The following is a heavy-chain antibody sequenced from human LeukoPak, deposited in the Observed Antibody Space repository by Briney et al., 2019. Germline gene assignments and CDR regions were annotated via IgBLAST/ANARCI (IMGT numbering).Heavy chain of an antibody. V-gene: IGHV4-4*07. CDR1: GGSISSYY. CDR2: IYTSGST. Sequence: SETLSLTCTVSGGSISSYYWSWIRQPAGKGLEWIGRIYTSGSTNYNPSLKSRVTMSVDTSKNQFSLKLSSVTAADTAVYYCARGSYYDFWSGYYTTWFVPWGQGTLVTVSS. CDR3: ARGSYYDFWSGYYTTWFVP. D-gene: IGHD3-3*01. J-gene: IGHJ5*02.